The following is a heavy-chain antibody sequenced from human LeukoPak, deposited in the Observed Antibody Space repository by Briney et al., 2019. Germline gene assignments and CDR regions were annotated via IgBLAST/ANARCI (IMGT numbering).Heavy chain of an antibody. Sequence: PSETLSLTCTVSGGSISGSSYYWGWIRQSPGKGLEWIGSIYYSGSTYYNPSLKSRVTVSVDTSKNQFSLKLSSVTAADTAVYYCARHGYYYGSGSYSFDYWGQGTLVTVSS. V-gene: IGHV4-39*01. CDR2: IYYSGST. J-gene: IGHJ4*02. CDR3: ARHGYYYGSGSYSFDY. CDR1: GGSISGSSYY. D-gene: IGHD3-10*01.